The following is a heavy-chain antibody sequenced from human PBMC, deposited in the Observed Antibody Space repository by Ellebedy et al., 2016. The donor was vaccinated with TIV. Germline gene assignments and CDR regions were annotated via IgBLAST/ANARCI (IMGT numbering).Heavy chain of an antibody. CDR3: AREVMQWELRDAFDI. CDR2: ISSSSSYI. V-gene: IGHV3-21*01. D-gene: IGHD1-26*01. J-gene: IGHJ3*02. Sequence: GGSLRLXXAASGFTFSSYSMNWVRQAPGKGLEWVSSISSSSSYIYYADSVKGRFTISRDNAKNSLYLQMNSLRAEDTAVYYCAREVMQWELRDAFDIWGQGTMVTVSS. CDR1: GFTFSSYS.